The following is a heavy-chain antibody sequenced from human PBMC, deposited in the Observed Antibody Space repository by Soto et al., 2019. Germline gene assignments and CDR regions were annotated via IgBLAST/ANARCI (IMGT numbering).Heavy chain of an antibody. CDR1: GTIFSSYT. J-gene: IGHJ6*02. Sequence: QVQLVQSGAEVKKPGSSVRVSCKASGTIFSSYTISWVRQAPGQGLEWMGRIIPILGETNSAQKFQDRVTLTADKSTNTAYMELNSLGVEDTAVYYCARGLGGRMDDWGQGTTVTVSS. D-gene: IGHD3-16*01. CDR3: ARGLGGRMDD. V-gene: IGHV1-69*08. CDR2: IIPILGET.